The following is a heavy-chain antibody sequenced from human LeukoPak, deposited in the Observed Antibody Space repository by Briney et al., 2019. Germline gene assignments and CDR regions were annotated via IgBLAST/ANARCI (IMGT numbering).Heavy chain of an antibody. CDR2: ISYDGSNK. V-gene: IGHV3-30-3*01. CDR3: ARDSVSIAARPPDY. CDR1: GFTFTTYW. Sequence: GGSLRLSCAASGFTFTTYWMSWVRQAPGKGLEWVAVISYDGSNKYYADSVKGRFTISRDDSKNTLYLQMNSLRAEDTAVYYCARDSVSIAARPPDYWGQGTLVTVSS. J-gene: IGHJ4*02. D-gene: IGHD6-6*01.